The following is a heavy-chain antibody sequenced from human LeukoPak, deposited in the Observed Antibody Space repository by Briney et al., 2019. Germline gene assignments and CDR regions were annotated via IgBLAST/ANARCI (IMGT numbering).Heavy chain of an antibody. D-gene: IGHD6-19*01. CDR2: IIPIFGTA. J-gene: IGHJ4*02. Sequence: SVKVSCKAAGGTFSSNAISWVRQAPGQGLEWMGGIIPIFGTANYAQKFQGRVTITADESTSTAYMELSSLRSEDTAVYYCARWDSSGLDYWGQGTLVTVSS. V-gene: IGHV1-69*13. CDR1: GGTFSSNA. CDR3: ARWDSSGLDY.